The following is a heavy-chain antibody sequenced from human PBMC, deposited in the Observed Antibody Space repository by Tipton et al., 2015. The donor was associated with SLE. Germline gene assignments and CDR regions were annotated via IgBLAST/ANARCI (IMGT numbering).Heavy chain of an antibody. V-gene: IGHV3-48*03. CDR3: ARRDRGSGWKGGFDY. CDR2: ISSSGSTI. Sequence: QLVQSGGGLVQPGGSLRLSWAASGFTFSSYEMNWVRQAPGKGLEWVSYISSSGSTIYYADSVKGRFTISRDNAKNSLYLQMNSLSAEDTAMYYCARRDRGSGWKGGFDYWGQGTLVTVSS. CDR1: GFTFSSYE. J-gene: IGHJ4*02. D-gene: IGHD6-19*01.